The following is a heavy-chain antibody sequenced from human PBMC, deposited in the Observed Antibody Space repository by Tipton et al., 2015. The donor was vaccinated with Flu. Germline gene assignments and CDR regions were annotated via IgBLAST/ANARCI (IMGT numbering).Heavy chain of an antibody. Sequence: SLRLSCAASGFTFSRNAMTWVRLTPGKGLEWVSSISGNGGITYYADSAKGRFTISRDNAKNSLYLQMNSLRVDDTAVYYCARQIGGGDCHWGQGTLVTVSS. CDR1: GFTFSRNA. CDR3: ARQIGGGDCH. D-gene: IGHD2-21*01. V-gene: IGHV3-23*01. J-gene: IGHJ4*02. CDR2: ISGNGGIT.